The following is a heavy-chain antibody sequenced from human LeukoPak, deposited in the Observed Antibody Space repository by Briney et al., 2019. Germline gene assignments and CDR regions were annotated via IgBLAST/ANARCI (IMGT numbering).Heavy chain of an antibody. J-gene: IGHJ4*02. Sequence: SETLSLTCTVSGGSISSYYWSWIRQPPGKGLEWIGYIYYSGSTNYNPSLKSRVTISVDTSKNQFSLKLSSVTAADTAVYYCARGRGYSYGPDRRYYFDYWGQGTLVTVSS. D-gene: IGHD5-18*01. CDR3: ARGRGYSYGPDRRYYFDY. CDR2: IYYSGST. V-gene: IGHV4-59*12. CDR1: GGSISSYY.